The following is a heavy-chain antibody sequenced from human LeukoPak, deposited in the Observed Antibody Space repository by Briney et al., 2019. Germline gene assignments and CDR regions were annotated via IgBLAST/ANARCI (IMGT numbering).Heavy chain of an antibody. Sequence: RTGGSLRLSCAASGFTFSSYSMNWVRQAPGKGLEWVSSISSSSSYIYYADSVKGRFTISRDNAKNSLYLQMNSLRAEDTAVYYCARDWADYYDSSGYFRAFDIWGQGTMVTVS. CDR1: GFTFSSYS. V-gene: IGHV3-21*01. CDR3: ARDWADYYDSSGYFRAFDI. J-gene: IGHJ3*02. CDR2: ISSSSSYI. D-gene: IGHD3-22*01.